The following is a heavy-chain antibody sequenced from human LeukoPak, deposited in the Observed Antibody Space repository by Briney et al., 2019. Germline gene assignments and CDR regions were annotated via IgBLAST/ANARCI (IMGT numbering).Heavy chain of an antibody. J-gene: IGHJ5*02. V-gene: IGHV4-59*01. Sequence: SETLSLTCTVSGGSISSYYWSWIRQPPGKGLEWIGYIYYSGSTNYNPSLKSRVTISVDTSKNQFSLKLSSVTAADTAVYYCARDVRGGDWFDPWGQGTLVTVSS. D-gene: IGHD3-16*01. CDR2: IYYSGST. CDR3: ARDVRGGDWFDP. CDR1: GGSISSYY.